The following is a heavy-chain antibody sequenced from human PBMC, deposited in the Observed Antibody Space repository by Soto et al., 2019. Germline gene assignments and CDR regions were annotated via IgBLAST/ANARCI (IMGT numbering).Heavy chain of an antibody. V-gene: IGHV1-69*13. D-gene: IGHD5-12*01. CDR3: ARALRTDIVATQSDYYYYGMDV. J-gene: IGHJ6*02. Sequence: SVKVSCKASGGTFSSYAISWVRQAPGQGLEWMGGIIPIFGTANYAQKFQGRVTITADESTSTAYMELSSLRSEDTAVYYCARALRTDIVATQSDYYYYGMDVWGQGTTVTVSS. CDR1: GGTFSSYA. CDR2: IIPIFGTA.